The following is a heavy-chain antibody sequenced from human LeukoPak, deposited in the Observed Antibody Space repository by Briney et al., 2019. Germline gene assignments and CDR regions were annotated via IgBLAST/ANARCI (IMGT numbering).Heavy chain of an antibody. CDR2: IYHSGST. Sequence: SETLSLTCAVSGGSISSGGYSLSWIRQPPGKGLEWIGYIYHSGSTYYNPSLKSRVTISVDRSMNQFSLKVSSVTAADTAVYYCARDATASDYGDAFDIWGQGTMVTVSS. D-gene: IGHD4-17*01. V-gene: IGHV4-30-2*01. CDR3: ARDATASDYGDAFDI. J-gene: IGHJ3*02. CDR1: GGSISSGGYS.